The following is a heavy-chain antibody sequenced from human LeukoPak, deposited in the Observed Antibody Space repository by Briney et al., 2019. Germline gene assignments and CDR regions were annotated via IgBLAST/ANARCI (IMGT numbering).Heavy chain of an antibody. J-gene: IGHJ4*02. V-gene: IGHV4-59*01. D-gene: IGHD1-26*01. CDR1: GGSISSYY. CDR3: ARDQAATGSYSGFDY. Sequence: SETLSLTCTVSGGSISSYYWSWIRQPPGKGLEWIGYIYYSGSTNYNPSLKSRVTISVDTSKNQFSLKLSSVTAADTAVYYCARDQAATGSYSGFDYWGQGTLVTVSP. CDR2: IYYSGST.